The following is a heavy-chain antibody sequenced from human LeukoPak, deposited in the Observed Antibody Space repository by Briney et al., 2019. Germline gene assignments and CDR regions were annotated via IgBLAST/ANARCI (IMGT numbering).Heavy chain of an antibody. CDR2: INHSGST. D-gene: IGHD3-22*01. V-gene: IGHV4-34*01. J-gene: IGHJ4*02. CDR1: GVSFGGYY. Sequence: SETLSLTCAVYGVSFGGYYWSWIRQPPGKGLEWIGEINHSGSTNYNPSLKSRVTISVDTSKNQFSLKLSSVTAADTAVYYCASSHYDSSGYHDYWGQGTLVTVSS. CDR3: ASSHYDSSGYHDY.